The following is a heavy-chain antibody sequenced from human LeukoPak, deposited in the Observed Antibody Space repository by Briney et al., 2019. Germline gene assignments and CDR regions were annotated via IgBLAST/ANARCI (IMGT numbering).Heavy chain of an antibody. D-gene: IGHD3-9*01. Sequence: ASVKVSCKASGYTFTSYGISWVRQAPGQGLEWMGWISAYNGNTNYAQKLQGRVTVTTDTSTSTAYMELRSLRSDDTAVYYCARAVYDILTFTYYYYYMDVWGKGTTVTVS. V-gene: IGHV1-18*01. CDR3: ARAVYDILTFTYYYYYMDV. CDR1: GYTFTSYG. J-gene: IGHJ6*03. CDR2: ISAYNGNT.